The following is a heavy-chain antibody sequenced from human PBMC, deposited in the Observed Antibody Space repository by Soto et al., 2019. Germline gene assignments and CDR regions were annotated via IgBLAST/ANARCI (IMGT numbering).Heavy chain of an antibody. J-gene: IGHJ4*02. D-gene: IGHD3-22*01. CDR3: ARDFRYYYDSSGFDY. CDR2: IYYSGNT. V-gene: IGHV4-59*12. CDR1: GGSISSYY. Sequence: ILSLTCTVSGGSISSYYWSWIRQPPGKGLEWIGYIYYSGNTNYNPSLNSRVTISVDTSKNQFSLKMSSVTAADTAVYYCARDFRYYYDSSGFDYWGQGTLVTVSS.